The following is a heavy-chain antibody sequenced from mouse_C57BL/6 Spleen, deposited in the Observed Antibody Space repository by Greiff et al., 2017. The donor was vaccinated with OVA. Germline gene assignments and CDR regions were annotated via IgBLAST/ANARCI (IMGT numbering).Heavy chain of an antibody. D-gene: IGHD2-3*01. CDR3: ARGEYDGYYL. CDR2: IHPNSGST. Sequence: VKLQQPGAELVKPGASVKLSCKASGYTFTSYWMHWVKQRPGQGLEWIGMIHPNSGSTNYNEKFKSKATLTVDKSSSTAYMQLSSLTSEDTAVYYCARGEYDGYYLWGQGTTLTVSS. J-gene: IGHJ2*01. V-gene: IGHV1-64*01. CDR1: GYTFTSYW.